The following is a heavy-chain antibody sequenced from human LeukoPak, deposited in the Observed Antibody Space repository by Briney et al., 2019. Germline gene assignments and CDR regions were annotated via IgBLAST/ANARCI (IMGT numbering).Heavy chain of an antibody. V-gene: IGHV3-23*01. CDR3: AKAPVTTCRGAFCYPFDY. Sequence: GGSLRLSCAASGFSFSSFSMNWVRQAPGKGLEWVSAISDTGNTYHADSVKGRFTISRDSSKNTLFLQMNRLRPEDAAVYYCAKAPVTTCRGAFCYPFDYWGLGTLVTVSS. D-gene: IGHD2-15*01. CDR2: ISDTGNT. CDR1: GFSFSSFS. J-gene: IGHJ4*02.